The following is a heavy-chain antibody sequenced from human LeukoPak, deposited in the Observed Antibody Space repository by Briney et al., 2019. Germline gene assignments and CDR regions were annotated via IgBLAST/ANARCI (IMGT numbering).Heavy chain of an antibody. D-gene: IGHD6-6*01. J-gene: IGHJ4*02. CDR3: AGDLGTAVRRPDY. CDR1: GFTFGDYG. Sequence: GGSLRLSCAVSGFTFGDYGMHWVRQSPGKGLEWVAGVNWNSGSIGYADSVKGRFTVSRDKARKSLFLQMNSLRAEDTAIYYCAGDLGTAVRRPDYWGQGTLVTVSS. V-gene: IGHV3-9*01. CDR2: VNWNSGSI.